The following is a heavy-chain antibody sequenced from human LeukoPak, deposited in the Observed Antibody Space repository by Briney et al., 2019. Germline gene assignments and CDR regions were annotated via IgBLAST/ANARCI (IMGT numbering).Heavy chain of an antibody. D-gene: IGHD3-9*01. J-gene: IGHJ6*04. CDR3: AKGGYDILTGYHYGMDV. CDR2: ISGSGGST. CDR1: GFTFSSYA. V-gene: IGHV3-23*01. Sequence: GGSLRLSCAASGFTFSSYAMSWVRQAPGKALEWVSAISGSGGSTYYADSVKGRFTISRDNSKNTLYLQMNSLRAEDTAVYYCAKGGYDILTGYHYGMDVWGKGTTVTVSS.